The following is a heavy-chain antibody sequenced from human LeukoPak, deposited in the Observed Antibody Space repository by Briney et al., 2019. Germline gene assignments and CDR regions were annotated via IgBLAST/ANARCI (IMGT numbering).Heavy chain of an antibody. Sequence: SETLSLTCAVSGGSISSSNWWGWVRQPPGKGLEWIGEIYHSGSTNYNPSLKSRVTISVDKSKNQFSLKLSSVTAADTAVYYCARDSPKYSGSYYVGAFDIWGKGTTVTVSS. V-gene: IGHV4-4*02. D-gene: IGHD1-26*01. J-gene: IGHJ6*04. CDR1: GGSISSSNW. CDR2: IYHSGST. CDR3: ARDSPKYSGSYYVGAFDI.